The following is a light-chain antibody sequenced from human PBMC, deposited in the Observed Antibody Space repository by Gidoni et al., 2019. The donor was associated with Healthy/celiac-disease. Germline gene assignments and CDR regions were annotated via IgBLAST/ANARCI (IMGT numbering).Light chain of an antibody. CDR2: AAY. CDR1: QSISSY. CDR3: QHSYITVT. V-gene: IGKV1-39*01. J-gene: IGKJ1*01. Sequence: DIQKTQSPSSLSASVGDRVTITCRASQSISSYLNCYQQKRGKAPKLLIYAAYSLQSGVPSRFSGSGAGTDFTLTISSLQPEDFATYYCQHSYITVTFGQGTKVEIK.